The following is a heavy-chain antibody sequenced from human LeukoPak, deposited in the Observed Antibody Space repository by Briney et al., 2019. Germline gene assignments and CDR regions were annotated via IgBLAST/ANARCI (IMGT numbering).Heavy chain of an antibody. CDR3: ARDHYDFWTSLMGGRAFDI. D-gene: IGHD3-3*01. V-gene: IGHV3-11*04. CDR2: ISSSGSTI. Sequence: GRSLRLSCAASGFTFSDYYMSWIRQAPGKGLEWVSYISSSGSTIYYADSVKGRFTISRDNAKDSLYLQMNSLRAEDTAVYYCARDHYDFWTSLMGGRAFDIWGQGTMVTVSS. J-gene: IGHJ3*02. CDR1: GFTFSDYY.